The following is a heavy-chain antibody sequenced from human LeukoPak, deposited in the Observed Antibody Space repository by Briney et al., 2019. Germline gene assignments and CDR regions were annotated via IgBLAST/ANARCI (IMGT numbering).Heavy chain of an antibody. V-gene: IGHV1-69*05. CDR2: IIPIFGTA. CDR3: ASPAHYYDSSGYFSY. D-gene: IGHD3-22*01. Sequence: ASVKVSCKASVGTFSSYAISWVRQAPGQGLEWMGGIIPIFGTANYAQKFQGRVTITTDESTSTAYMELSSLRSEDTAVYYCASPAHYYDSSGYFSYWGQGTLVTVSS. J-gene: IGHJ4*02. CDR1: VGTFSSYA.